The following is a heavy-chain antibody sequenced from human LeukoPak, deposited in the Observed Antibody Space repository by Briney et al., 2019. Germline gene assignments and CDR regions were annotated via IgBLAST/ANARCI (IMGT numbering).Heavy chain of an antibody. CDR2: ISTTGSTI. CDR3: ANCNGRLPHKY. J-gene: IGHJ4*02. CDR1: GFTHSEQL. Sequence: GGSVPHFCSASGFTHSEQLMRWPRQAPGKGLEWVSYISTTGSTIYYAGSVKGRFTISRDNSKNTLYLQMSGLRAEDTAVYYCANCNGRLPHKYWGQGTLVTVSS. D-gene: IGHD1-1*01. V-gene: IGHV3-11*01.